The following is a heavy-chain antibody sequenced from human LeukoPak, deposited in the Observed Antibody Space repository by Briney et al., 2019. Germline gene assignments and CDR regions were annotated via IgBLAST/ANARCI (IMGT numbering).Heavy chain of an antibody. CDR1: GFTFSSNY. V-gene: IGHV3-66*01. J-gene: IGHJ4*02. D-gene: IGHD2/OR15-2a*01. Sequence: GGSLRLSCAASGFTFSSNYMSWVSQAPGKGLEWVSVLYSGGNTYYADSVKGRFTISRDNSKNTLYLQMNSLRAEDTAVYYCARGLPLSHGGQGTLVTVSS. CDR2: LYSGGNT. CDR3: ARGLPLSH.